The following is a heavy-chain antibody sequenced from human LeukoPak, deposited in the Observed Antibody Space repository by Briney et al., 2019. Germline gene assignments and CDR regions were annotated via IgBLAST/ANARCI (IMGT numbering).Heavy chain of an antibody. Sequence: SETLSLTCTVSGGSISSYYWSWIRQPPGKGLEWIGYIYYSGSTNYNPSLKSRVTISVDTSKNQFSLKLSSVTAADTAVYYCARGTSYGSGSYHLDYWGQGTLVTVSS. CDR1: GGSISSYY. J-gene: IGHJ4*02. CDR2: IYYSGST. D-gene: IGHD3-10*01. V-gene: IGHV4-59*01. CDR3: ARGTSYGSGSYHLDY.